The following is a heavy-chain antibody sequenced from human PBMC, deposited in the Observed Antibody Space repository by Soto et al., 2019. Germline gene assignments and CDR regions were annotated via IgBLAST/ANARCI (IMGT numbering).Heavy chain of an antibody. CDR3: ARDYCSGNTCYEFDY. CDR2: IDPYDSYT. Sequence: PGESLKISCKGSGYNFNNYWISWVRQMPGKGLEWMGRIDPYDSYTNYSPSFQGHVTISVDKSISTAYLQWSSLKASDTAMYYCARDYCSGNTCYEFDYWGQGTQVNGSS. V-gene: IGHV5-10-1*01. CDR1: GYNFNNYW. J-gene: IGHJ4*02. D-gene: IGHD2-15*01.